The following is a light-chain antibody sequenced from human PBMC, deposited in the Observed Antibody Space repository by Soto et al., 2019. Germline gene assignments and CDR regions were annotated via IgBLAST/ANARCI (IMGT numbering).Light chain of an antibody. CDR3: GSYTSTYVRI. Sequence: QSVLTQPASVSGSPGQSITISCTGTSIDVGRYNYVSWYQQYPGRAPKLIIYEVTNRPSGVSDRFSGSKSGNVASLTISGLQAADEADYYCGSYTSTYVRIFGTGTKVTVL. CDR2: EVT. V-gene: IGLV2-14*01. J-gene: IGLJ1*01. CDR1: SIDVGRYNY.